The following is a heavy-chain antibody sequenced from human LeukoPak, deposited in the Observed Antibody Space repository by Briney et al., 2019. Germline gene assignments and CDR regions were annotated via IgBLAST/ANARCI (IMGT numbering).Heavy chain of an antibody. CDR3: ATPKGSSARTGWGAFDI. J-gene: IGHJ3*02. V-gene: IGHV4-39*07. CDR1: GGSISSSSYY. CDR2: IYYSGST. Sequence: SETLSLTCTVSGGSISSSSYYWGWIRQPPGKGLEWIGSIYYSGSTYYNPSLKSRVTISVDTSKNQFSLKLSSVTAADTAVYYCATPKGSSARTGWGAFDIWGQGTMVTVSS. D-gene: IGHD2-2*01.